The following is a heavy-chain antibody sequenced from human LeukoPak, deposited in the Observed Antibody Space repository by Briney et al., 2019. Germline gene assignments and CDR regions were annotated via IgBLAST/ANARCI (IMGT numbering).Heavy chain of an antibody. CDR1: AFTFSSYW. J-gene: IGHJ5*02. V-gene: IGHV3-7*05. D-gene: IGHD1-14*01. CDR2: IKEDGSEK. CDR3: AKGSGINHYHWIDP. Sequence: PGGSLRLSCAASAFTFSSYWMSWVRQAPGRGLEWVANIKEDGSEKYYVDSVKGRFTISRDNSKNTLYLQMDSLRAEDTALYYCAKGSGINHYHWIDPWGQGTLVTVSS.